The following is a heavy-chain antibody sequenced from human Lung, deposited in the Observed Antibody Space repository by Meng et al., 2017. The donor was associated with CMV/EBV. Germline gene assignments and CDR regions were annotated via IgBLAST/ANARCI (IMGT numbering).Heavy chain of an antibody. CDR3: AHPPLYPNVMDV. Sequence: SGPTLVXPTQTLTLTCTFPGFSLSTNGVGVGWIRQPPGKALEWLALIFWNDDKSYSPSLRTRLTITKDTSKTQVVLRLANLNHVDTATYFCAHPPLYPNVMDVWGQGTMVTVSS. CDR1: GFSLSTNGVG. V-gene: IGHV2-5*01. CDR2: IFWNDDK. J-gene: IGHJ6*02. D-gene: IGHD2-8*01.